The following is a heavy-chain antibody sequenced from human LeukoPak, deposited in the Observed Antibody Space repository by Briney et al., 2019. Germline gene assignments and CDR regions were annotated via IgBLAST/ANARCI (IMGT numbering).Heavy chain of an antibody. D-gene: IGHD3-22*01. CDR1: GGSISSGDYY. Sequence: SSETLSLTCTVSGGSISSGDYYWSWIRQPPGKGLVWIGYIYYSGSTYYNPSLKSRVTISVDTSKNQFSLKLSSVTAADTAVYYCARDYYDRSGYSDAFDIWGKGPMVTVSS. CDR2: IYYSGST. J-gene: IGHJ3*02. CDR3: ARDYYDRSGYSDAFDI. V-gene: IGHV4-30-4*08.